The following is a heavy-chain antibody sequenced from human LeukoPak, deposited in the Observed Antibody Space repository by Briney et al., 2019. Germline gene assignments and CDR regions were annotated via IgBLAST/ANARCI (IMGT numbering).Heavy chain of an antibody. CDR3: ARILGQMSSSWYFQFVRTNAFDI. CDR1: GGSVSSSSYY. Sequence: SETLSLTCSVSGGSVSSSSYYWAWIRQPPGKGLEWIGNLYNTGSIYYNPSLKNRVTISMDTSKNHLSLRLISVTAADTAVYYCARILGQMSSSWYFQFVRTNAFDIWGQGTMVTVSS. CDR2: LYNTGSI. V-gene: IGHV4-39*07. J-gene: IGHJ3*02. D-gene: IGHD6-13*01.